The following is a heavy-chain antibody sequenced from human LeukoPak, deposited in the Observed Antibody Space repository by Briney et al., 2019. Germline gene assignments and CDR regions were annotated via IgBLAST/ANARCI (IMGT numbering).Heavy chain of an antibody. J-gene: IGHJ5*02. CDR3: ARAYGSSWYFWFDP. D-gene: IGHD6-13*01. CDR2: IYTSGST. Sequence: SEALSLTCTVSGGSISSYYWSWIRQPAGKGLEWIGRIYTSGSTNYNPSLRSRVTMSVDTSKNQFSLKLSSVTAADTAVYYCARAYGSSWYFWFDPWGQGTLVTVSS. CDR1: GGSISSYY. V-gene: IGHV4-4*07.